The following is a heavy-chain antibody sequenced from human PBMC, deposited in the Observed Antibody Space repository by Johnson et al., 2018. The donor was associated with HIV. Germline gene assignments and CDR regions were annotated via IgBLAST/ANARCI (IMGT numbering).Heavy chain of an antibody. CDR1: GFTFSSYA. CDR2: ISYDGSNK. J-gene: IGHJ3*02. D-gene: IGHD2-21*01. Sequence: QEKLVESGGGVVQPGRSLRLSCAASGFTFSSYAMHWVRQAPGQGLEWVAVISYDGSNKYYADSVKGRFSISRDNSKNTLELQMNSLRAEDTAVYYWARERRAGVKGAFDIWGQGTMVTVSS. V-gene: IGHV3-30*04. CDR3: ARERRAGVKGAFDI.